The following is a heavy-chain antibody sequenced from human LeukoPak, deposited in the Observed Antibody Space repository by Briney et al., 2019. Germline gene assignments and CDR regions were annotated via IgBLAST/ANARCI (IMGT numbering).Heavy chain of an antibody. CDR3: ARRVVVVVARNWFDP. V-gene: IGHV4-34*01. Sequence: SETLSLTCAVYGGSFSGYYWSWIRQPPGKGLEWIGEINHSGSTNYNPSLKSRVTISVDTSRNQFSLKLSSVTAADTAVYYCARRVVVVVARNWFDPWGQGTLVTVSS. J-gene: IGHJ5*02. CDR2: INHSGST. CDR1: GGSFSGYY. D-gene: IGHD2-15*01.